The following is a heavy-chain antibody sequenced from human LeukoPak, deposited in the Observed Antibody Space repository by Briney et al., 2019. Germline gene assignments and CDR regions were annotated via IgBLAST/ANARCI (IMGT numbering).Heavy chain of an antibody. CDR1: GYTFTGYY. D-gene: IGHD2-2*01. CDR3: ARDRCSGTSCSYYYYGMDV. V-gene: IGHV1-2*02. J-gene: IGHJ6*02. CDR2: INPNSGGT. Sequence: ASVTVSCKASGYTFTGYYMHWVRQAAGQGLEWMGWINPNSGGTNYAQKFQGRVTMTRDTSISPAYMELSRLRSDDTAVYYCARDRCSGTSCSYYYYGMDVWGQGTTVTVSS.